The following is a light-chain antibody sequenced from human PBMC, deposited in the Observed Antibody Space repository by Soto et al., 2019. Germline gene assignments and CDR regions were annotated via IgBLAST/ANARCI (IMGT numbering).Light chain of an antibody. Sequence: DVVLSQSTDSLAVSLGERATINCKSSQSFLYSSNNKNYLAWYQQKPGQPPKLLIYWASTRESGVPDRFSGSGSGTDFTLTISSLQAEDVAVYYCQQYYSTPITFGHGTLLEVK. J-gene: IGKJ5*01. CDR3: QQYYSTPIT. CDR1: QSFLYSSNNKNY. CDR2: WAS. V-gene: IGKV4-1*01.